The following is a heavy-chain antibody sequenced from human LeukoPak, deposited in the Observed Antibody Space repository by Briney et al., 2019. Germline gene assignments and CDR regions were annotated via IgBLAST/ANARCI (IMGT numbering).Heavy chain of an antibody. D-gene: IGHD2-15*01. CDR2: ISSSGSTI. CDR1: GFTFSSYE. J-gene: IGHJ4*02. CDR3: ARDPWRGGFNY. V-gene: IGHV3-48*03. Sequence: GGSLRLSCAASGFTFSSYEMNWVRQAPGKGLQWVSYISSSGSTIYYADSVKGRFTISRDNAKNSLYLQMNSLRAEDTAVYYCARDPWRGGFNYWGQGTLVTVPS.